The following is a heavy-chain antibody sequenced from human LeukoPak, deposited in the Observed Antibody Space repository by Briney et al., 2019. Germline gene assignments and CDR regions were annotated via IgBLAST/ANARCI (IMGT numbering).Heavy chain of an antibody. CDR1: GFTFSTYW. CDR2: IKEDGSEK. J-gene: IGHJ4*02. V-gene: IGHV3-7*01. CDR3: ARDKSSGSYSGSLFDY. D-gene: IGHD1-26*01. Sequence: PGGSLRLSCAASGFTFSTYWMSWVRQTPGKGLEWVANIKEDGSEKHYVDSVKGRFSISRDNAKNSLYLQMNSLRAEDTAVYYCARDKSSGSYSGSLFDYWGQGTLVTVSS.